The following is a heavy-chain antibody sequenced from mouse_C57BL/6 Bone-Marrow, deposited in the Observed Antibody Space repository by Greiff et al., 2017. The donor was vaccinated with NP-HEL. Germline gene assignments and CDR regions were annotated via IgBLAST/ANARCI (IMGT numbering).Heavy chain of an antibody. Sequence: QVQLQQPGAELVMPGASVKLSCKASGYTFTSYWMHWVKQRPGQGLEWIGEIDPSDSYTNYNQKFKGKSTLTVDQSSSTAYMQLNSLTSEDSAVYYCARRGRLTLMDYWGQGTLVTVSS. CDR1: GYTFTSYW. D-gene: IGHD4-1*01. CDR2: IDPSDSYT. J-gene: IGHJ4*01. V-gene: IGHV1-69*01. CDR3: ARRGRLTLMDY.